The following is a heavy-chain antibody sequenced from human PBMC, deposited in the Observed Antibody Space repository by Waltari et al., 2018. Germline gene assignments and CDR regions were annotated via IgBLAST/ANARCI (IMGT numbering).Heavy chain of an antibody. D-gene: IGHD3-16*02. CDR2: IYHSGST. CDR1: GYSISSGYY. Sequence: QVQLQESGPGLVKPSETLSLTCAVSGYSISSGYYWGWIRQPTGKGLEWIGSIYHSGSTYYNPSLKSRVTISVDTSKNQFSLKLSSVTAADTAVYYCASTVYDYVWGSYRSTPRYYFDYWGQGTLVTVSS. J-gene: IGHJ4*02. V-gene: IGHV4-38-2*01. CDR3: ASTVYDYVWGSYRSTPRYYFDY.